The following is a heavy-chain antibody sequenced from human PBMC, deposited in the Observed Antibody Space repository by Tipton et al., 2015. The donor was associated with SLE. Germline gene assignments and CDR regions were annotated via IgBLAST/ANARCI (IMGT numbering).Heavy chain of an antibody. Sequence: GSLRLSCAASGFTFSNYAMSWVRQAPGKGLEWVSGISGRGGKTYYADSVKGRFTISRDNSKNTLYLQMNSLRAEDTAVYYCAKDLRNYYDSSGYPPGYFDYWGQGTLVTVSS. V-gene: IGHV3-23*01. CDR3: AKDLRNYYDSSGYPPGYFDY. D-gene: IGHD3-22*01. J-gene: IGHJ4*02. CDR1: GFTFSNYA. CDR2: ISGRGGKT.